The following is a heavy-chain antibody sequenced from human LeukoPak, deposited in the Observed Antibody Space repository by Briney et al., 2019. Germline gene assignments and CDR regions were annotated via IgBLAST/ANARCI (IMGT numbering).Heavy chain of an antibody. Sequence: GGSLRLSCAASGFTFSSYEMNWVRQAPGKGLEWVSYISSSGSTIYYAESVKGRFTISRDNAKNSLYLQMNSLRAEDTAVYYCGRVSGSGYYYFDYWGQGTLVTVSS. CDR1: GFTFSSYE. V-gene: IGHV3-48*03. J-gene: IGHJ4*02. D-gene: IGHD3-22*01. CDR2: ISSSGSTI. CDR3: GRVSGSGYYYFDY.